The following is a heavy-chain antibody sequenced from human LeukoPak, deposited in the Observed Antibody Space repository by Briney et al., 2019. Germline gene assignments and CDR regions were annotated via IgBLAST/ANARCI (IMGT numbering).Heavy chain of an antibody. V-gene: IGHV3-23*01. CDR1: GFSFSTYA. D-gene: IGHD2-2*01. CDR3: VKDRCDGTTCPEV. CDR2: ISKSGDNT. J-gene: IGHJ4*02. Sequence: GGSLRLSCAASGFSFSTYAMTWVRQAPGEGLEWVSGISKSGDNTYYTDSVKGRFTISRDNSRNTLHLQMSSLRAEDTALYYCVKDRCDGTTCPEVWGQGTLVTVSS.